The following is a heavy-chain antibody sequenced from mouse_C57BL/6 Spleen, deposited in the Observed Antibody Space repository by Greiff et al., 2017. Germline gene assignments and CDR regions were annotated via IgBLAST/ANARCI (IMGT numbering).Heavy chain of an antibody. V-gene: IGHV1-53*01. CDR2: INPSNGGT. D-gene: IGHD1-1*01. J-gene: IGHJ1*03. CDR3: AREGITTVPHWYVDV. Sequence: QVQLKQPGTELVKPGASVKLSCKASGYTFTSYWMHWVKQRPGQGLEWIGNINPSNGGTNYNEKFKSKATLTVDKSSSTAYMQLSSLTSEDSAVYYCAREGITTVPHWYVDVWGTGTTVTVSS. CDR1: GYTFTSYW.